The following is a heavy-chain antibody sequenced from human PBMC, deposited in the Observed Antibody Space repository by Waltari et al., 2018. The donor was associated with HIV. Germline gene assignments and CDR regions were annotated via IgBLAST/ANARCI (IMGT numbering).Heavy chain of an antibody. J-gene: IGHJ3*02. CDR2: IWSDGYNK. Sequence: QVYLMESGGGVVQPGGSLKLSCAASGFTFSSYGMHWVRQAPGKGLEWLACIWSDGYNKFYADSVRGRFTFSRDNSKYTLSLQMNSLRAEDTALYYCVKERGPFNGFDIWGQGTMVTVSS. CDR1: GFTFSSYG. V-gene: IGHV3-30*02. CDR3: VKERGPFNGFDI. D-gene: IGHD3-16*01.